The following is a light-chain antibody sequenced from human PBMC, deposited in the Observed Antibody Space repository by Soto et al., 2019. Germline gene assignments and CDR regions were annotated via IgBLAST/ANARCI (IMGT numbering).Light chain of an antibody. J-gene: IGLJ2*01. CDR2: EVS. Sequence: QSALTQPPSASGSPGQSVTISCTGTISDIGTYYYVSWYQQHPGKAPKLIIYEVSERPSGVPDRFSGSKSGNTASLTVSGLQAEDEAHYYCATWDRGLTAVVFGGGTKLTVL. CDR3: ATWDRGLTAVV. CDR1: ISDIGTYYY. V-gene: IGLV2-8*01.